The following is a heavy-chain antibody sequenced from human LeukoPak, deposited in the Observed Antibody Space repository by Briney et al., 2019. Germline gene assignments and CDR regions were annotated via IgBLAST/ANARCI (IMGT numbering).Heavy chain of an antibody. J-gene: IGHJ4*02. V-gene: IGHV4-59*01. CDR3: ARDRNRDYGDLAFDY. CDR2: IYCSGST. CDR1: GGSISSYY. Sequence: SETLSLTCTVSGGSISSYYWSWTRQPPGKGLEWIGYIYCSGSTNYNPSLKSRVTISVDTSKNQFSLKLSSVTAADTAVYYCARDRNRDYGDLAFDYWGQGTLVTVSS. D-gene: IGHD4-17*01.